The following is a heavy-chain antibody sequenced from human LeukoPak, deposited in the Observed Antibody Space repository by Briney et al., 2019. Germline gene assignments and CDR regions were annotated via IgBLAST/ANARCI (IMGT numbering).Heavy chain of an antibody. CDR2: ISYDGSNK. CDR1: GFTFSSYG. D-gene: IGHD6-19*01. Sequence: GGSLRLSCAASGFTFSSYGMHWVRQAPGKGLEWVAVISYDGSNKYYADSVKGRFTISRDNSKNTLYLQMNSLRAEDTAMYYCAKDSVQWLRGRGGNYFDYWGQGTLVTVSS. J-gene: IGHJ4*02. CDR3: AKDSVQWLRGRGGNYFDY. V-gene: IGHV3-30*18.